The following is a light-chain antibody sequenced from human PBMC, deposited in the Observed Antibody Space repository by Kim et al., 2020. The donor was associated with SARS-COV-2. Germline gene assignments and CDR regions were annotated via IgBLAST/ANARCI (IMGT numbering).Light chain of an antibody. CDR1: SLRSYY. CDR2: GKN. Sequence: SSELTQDPAVSVALGQTVRITCQGDSLRSYYASWYQQKPGQAPVLVIYGKNNRPSGIPDRFSGSSSGNTASLTITGAQAEDEADYYCNSRDSSGILFGGGTQLT. V-gene: IGLV3-19*01. CDR3: NSRDSSGIL. J-gene: IGLJ2*01.